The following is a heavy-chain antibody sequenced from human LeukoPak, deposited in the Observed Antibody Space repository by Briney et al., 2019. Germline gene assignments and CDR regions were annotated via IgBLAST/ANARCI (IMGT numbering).Heavy chain of an antibody. CDR2: ISSSSSCT. J-gene: IGHJ4*02. Sequence: GGSLRLSCAASGFTFSDYYMSWIRQAPGKGLEWVSYISSSSSCTNYADSVKGRFTISRDNAKNSLYLQMNSLRAEDTAVYYCARETEMANLDYWGQGTLVTVSS. CDR3: ARETEMANLDY. CDR1: GFTFSDYY. V-gene: IGHV3-11*06. D-gene: IGHD5-24*01.